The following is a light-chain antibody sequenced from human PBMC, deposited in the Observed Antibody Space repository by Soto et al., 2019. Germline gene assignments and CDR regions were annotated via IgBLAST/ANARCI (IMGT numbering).Light chain of an antibody. CDR2: GAS. J-gene: IGKJ2*01. CDR1: QSVSSCY. V-gene: IGKV3-20*01. Sequence: EIVLTQSPATLSLSPGERATLSCRASQSVSSCYLAWYQQKPGQAPRLLIYGASSRATGIPDRFSGSGSGTDFTLTISSLEPEDFAVYYCQQRGSSPTFGPGTKVEIK. CDR3: QQRGSSPT.